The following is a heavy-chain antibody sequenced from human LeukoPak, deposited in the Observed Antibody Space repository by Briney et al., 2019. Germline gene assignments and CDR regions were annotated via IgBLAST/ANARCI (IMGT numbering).Heavy chain of an antibody. V-gene: IGHV3-23*01. CDR1: GLTFSSYA. CDR3: AKDRRVPAES. Sequence: PGGSLRLACAASGLTFSSYAMRWVRQAPGKGPEWVSSISASGFSTYYADSVEGRFTISRDNSKNTLYLQMNSLRAEDTAVYYCAKDRRVPAESWGQGTLVTVSS. CDR2: ISASGFST. D-gene: IGHD2-2*01. J-gene: IGHJ5*02.